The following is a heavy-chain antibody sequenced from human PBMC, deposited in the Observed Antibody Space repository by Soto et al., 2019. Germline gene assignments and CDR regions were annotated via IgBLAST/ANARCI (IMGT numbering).Heavy chain of an antibody. CDR3: VRDQKYFRVNGNWFDS. CDR1: CYTSADFS. D-gene: IGHD2-2*01. J-gene: IGHJ5*01. CDR2: VSGNNGAS. V-gene: IGHV1-18*04. Sequence: SVEASCRASCYTSADFSISWLRQPPGQGIQLLGWVSGNNGASNPAPKVQGRITMTLDTSTGVSYMALRSLRSDDTAIYYCVRDQKYFRVNGNWFDSWGQGTLVTVSS.